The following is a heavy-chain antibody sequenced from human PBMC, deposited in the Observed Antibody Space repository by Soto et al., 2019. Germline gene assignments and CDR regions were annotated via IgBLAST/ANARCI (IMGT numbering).Heavy chain of an antibody. CDR3: ARERTGSPIVVVVAATGIFDY. D-gene: IGHD2-15*01. CDR1: GYTFTGYY. V-gene: IGHV1-2*04. Sequence: ASVKVSCKASGYTFTGYYMHWVRQAPGQGLEWMGWINPNSGGTNYAQKFQGWVTMTRDTSISTAYMELSRLRSDDTAVYYCARERTGSPIVVVVAATGIFDYWGQGTLVTGSS. CDR2: INPNSGGT. J-gene: IGHJ4*02.